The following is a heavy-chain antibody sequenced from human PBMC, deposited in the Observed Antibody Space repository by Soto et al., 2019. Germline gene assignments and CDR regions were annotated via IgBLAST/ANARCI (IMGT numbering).Heavy chain of an antibody. D-gene: IGHD6-13*01. V-gene: IGHV1-8*02. CDR3: ARVYSNRAFDI. CDR1: GYTFTSYA. Sequence: ASVKVSCKASGYTFTSYAMHWVRQAPGQRLEWMGWMNPNSGNTGYAQKFQGRVTMTRNTSISTAYMELSSLRSEDTAVYYCARVYSNRAFDIWGQGTMVTVSS. CDR2: MNPNSGNT. J-gene: IGHJ3*02.